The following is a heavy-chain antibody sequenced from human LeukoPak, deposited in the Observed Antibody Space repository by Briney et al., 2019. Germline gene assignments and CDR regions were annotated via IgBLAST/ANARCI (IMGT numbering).Heavy chain of an antibody. CDR2: ISFDGSNK. CDR1: GFTFSGYA. J-gene: IGHJ4*02. Sequence: PGRSLRLSCAASGFTFSGYAMHRVRQAPGKGLEWVAVISFDGSNKYYADSVKGRFTISRDNSKNTLYLQMNSLRPEDTAVYYCASGVGANWAFDYWGQGTLVTVSS. V-gene: IGHV3-30-3*01. CDR3: ASGVGANWAFDY. D-gene: IGHD1-26*01.